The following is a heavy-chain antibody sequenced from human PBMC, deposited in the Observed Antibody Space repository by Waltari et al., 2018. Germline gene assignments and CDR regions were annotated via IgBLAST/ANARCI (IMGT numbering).Heavy chain of an antibody. CDR3: ARAGEATVTPEYYFDY. CDR2: IGTAGDT. D-gene: IGHD4-17*01. CDR1: GFTFSSYD. J-gene: IGHJ4*02. Sequence: EVQLVESGGGLVQPGGSLRLSCAASGFTFSSYDMHWVRPATGKGREWVSAIGTAGDTYYPGSVKGRFTISRENAKNSLNLQMNSLRAGDTAVYYCARAGEATVTPEYYFDYWGQGTLVTVSS. V-gene: IGHV3-13*01.